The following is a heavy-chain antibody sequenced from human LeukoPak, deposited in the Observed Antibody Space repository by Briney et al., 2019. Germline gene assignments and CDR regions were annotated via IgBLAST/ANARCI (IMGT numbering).Heavy chain of an antibody. V-gene: IGHV3-48*03. CDR3: ARDSTTVTDNWFDP. CDR1: GFSISYYE. Sequence: PGGSLRLSCAASGFSISYYEMNWVRQAPGKGLEWISYISSKGSAIYYADSVKGRFSISRDNAKNSLYLQMNSMRADDTAVYYCARDSTTVTDNWFDPWGQGTLVTVS. J-gene: IGHJ5*02. CDR2: ISSKGSAI. D-gene: IGHD4-11*01.